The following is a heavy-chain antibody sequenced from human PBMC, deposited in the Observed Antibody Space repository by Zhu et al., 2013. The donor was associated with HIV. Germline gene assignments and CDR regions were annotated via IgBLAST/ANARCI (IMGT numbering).Heavy chain of an antibody. CDR3: ARLGHRFYYDGHAFDI. CDR2: INPYSGGT. V-gene: IGHV1-2*02. D-gene: IGHD3-22*01. CDR1: GYTFSDYY. J-gene: IGHJ3*02. Sequence: QVQLVQSGAEMKKPGASVKVSCKTSGYTFSDYYMHWVRQAPGQGPEWMGWINPYSGGTKYAQTFQGRVTMTMDTSISTAYMDLSRLGSADTAVYYCARLGHRFYYDGHAFDIWGQGTMVTVSS.